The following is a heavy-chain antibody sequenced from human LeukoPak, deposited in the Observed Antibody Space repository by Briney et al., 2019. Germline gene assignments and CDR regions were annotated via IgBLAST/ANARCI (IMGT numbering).Heavy chain of an antibody. CDR3: AIGGDSSTSCYRCFNY. CDR1: GYRFTNYW. V-gene: IGHV5-51*01. J-gene: IGHJ4*02. Sequence: PGESLKISCKGSGYRFTNYWIGWVRQMPAKGLEWMGIMYPGDSDTRYSPSFQGQVTISADKSIGTAYLQRSSLKASDTAMYYCAIGGDSSTSCYRCFNYWGQGTLVTVSS. D-gene: IGHD2-2*02. CDR2: MYPGDSDT.